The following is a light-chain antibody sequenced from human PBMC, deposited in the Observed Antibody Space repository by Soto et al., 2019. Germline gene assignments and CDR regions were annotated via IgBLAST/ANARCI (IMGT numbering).Light chain of an antibody. Sequence: QSALTQPASVSGSPGQSITISCTGTTSDVVGYNYVSWYQQHPGKAPKLMIYDVNNRPSGVSSRFSGSKSGNTASLTISGLQAEDEGDYYCSSYTSSSTVVFGGGTKVTVL. CDR2: DVN. CDR3: SSYTSSSTVV. CDR1: TSDVVGYNY. V-gene: IGLV2-14*03. J-gene: IGLJ2*01.